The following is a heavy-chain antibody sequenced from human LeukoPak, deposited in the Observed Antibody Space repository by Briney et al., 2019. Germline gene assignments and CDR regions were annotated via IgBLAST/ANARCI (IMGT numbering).Heavy chain of an antibody. J-gene: IGHJ4*02. Sequence: SETLSLTCTVSGGSISRRDSYWGWIRQSPRTGLEWIGSTYYTGSTYYNNNPSLQGRVTISMDTSENQFSLKLTSVTAADTAIYYCTRKREGPATGIDYWGQGTLVTVSS. CDR3: TRKREGPATGIDY. D-gene: IGHD1-26*01. CDR2: TYYTGST. V-gene: IGHV4-39*07. CDR1: GGSISRRDSY.